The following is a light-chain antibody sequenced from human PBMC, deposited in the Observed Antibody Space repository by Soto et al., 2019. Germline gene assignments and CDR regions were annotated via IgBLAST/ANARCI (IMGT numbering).Light chain of an antibody. V-gene: IGKV3-20*01. CDR3: QQYGSSPPNT. J-gene: IGKJ2*01. Sequence: EIVLTQSPGTLCLSPGERATLSCRASQSVSSSYLAWYQQKPGQAPRVLIYGASSRATGIPDRFSGSGSGTDFTLTISRLEPEDFAVYYCQQYGSSPPNTFGQGTKLEIK. CDR1: QSVSSSY. CDR2: GAS.